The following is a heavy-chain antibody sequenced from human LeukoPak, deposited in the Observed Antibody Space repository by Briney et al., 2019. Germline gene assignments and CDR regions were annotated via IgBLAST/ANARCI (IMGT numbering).Heavy chain of an antibody. Sequence: SETLSLTCTVSGGSISSGGYYWSWIRQHPGKGLEWIGYIYYSGSTYYNPSLKSRVTISVDTSKNQFSLKLSSVTAADTAVYYCARVPRYYYDSSGYYELDYWGQGTLVTVSS. CDR2: IYYSGST. D-gene: IGHD3-22*01. CDR3: ARVPRYYYDSSGYYELDY. V-gene: IGHV4-31*03. CDR1: GGSISSGGYY. J-gene: IGHJ4*02.